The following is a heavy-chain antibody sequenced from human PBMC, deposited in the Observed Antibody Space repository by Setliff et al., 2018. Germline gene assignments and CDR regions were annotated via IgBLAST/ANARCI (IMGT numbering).Heavy chain of an antibody. CDR3: ARGRRVDTAMVISWFDP. CDR1: GGTFSSYA. D-gene: IGHD5-18*01. J-gene: IGHJ5*02. V-gene: IGHV1-69*13. Sequence: SVKVSCKASGGTFSSYAISWVRQAPGQGLEWMGGIIPIFGTANYAQKFQGRVTITADESTSTAYMELSSLRSEDTAVYYCARGRRVDTAMVISWFDPWGQGTLVTVSS. CDR2: IIPIFGTA.